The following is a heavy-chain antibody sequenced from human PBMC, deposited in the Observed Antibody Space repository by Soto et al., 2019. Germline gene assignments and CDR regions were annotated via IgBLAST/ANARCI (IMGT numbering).Heavy chain of an antibody. J-gene: IGHJ4*02. CDR1: GGTFSSYA. D-gene: IGHD6-19*01. CDR2: IIPIFGTA. CDR3: ARASRPAVAGTLYCY. V-gene: IGHV1-69*13. Sequence: SVKVACKASGGTFSSYAISWVRQAPGQGLEWMGGIIPIFGTANYAQKFQGRVTITADESTSTAYMELSSLRSEDTAVYYCARASRPAVAGTLYCYWGQGTLVTVSS.